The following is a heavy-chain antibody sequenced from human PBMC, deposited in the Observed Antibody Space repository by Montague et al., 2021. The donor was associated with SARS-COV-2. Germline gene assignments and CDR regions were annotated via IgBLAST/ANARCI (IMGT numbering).Heavy chain of an antibody. V-gene: IGHV4-34*01. D-gene: IGHD2-15*01. CDR3: ARGGGCSGGSCYFEWCPHYYYGMDV. CDR1: GGSFSGYY. Sequence: SETLSLTCAVYGGSFSGYYWSWIRQPPGKGLEWIGEINNSGSTNYNPSLKSRVTMSVDTSKNQFSLKLSSVTAADTAVYYCARGGGCSGGSCYFEWCPHYYYGMDVWGQGTTVTVSS. CDR2: INNSGST. J-gene: IGHJ6*02.